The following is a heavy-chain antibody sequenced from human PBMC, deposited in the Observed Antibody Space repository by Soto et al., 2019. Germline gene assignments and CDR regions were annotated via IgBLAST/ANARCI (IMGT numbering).Heavy chain of an antibody. CDR1: GYTFTSYA. V-gene: IGHV1-3*01. CDR2: INAGNGNT. Sequence: ASVKVSFKASGYTFTSYAMHWVRQAPGQRLEWMGWINAGNGNTKYSQKFQGRVTITRDTSASTAYMELSSLRSEDTAVYYCARGQDSGSYGAFDIWGQGTMVTVSS. J-gene: IGHJ3*02. CDR3: ARGQDSGSYGAFDI. D-gene: IGHD3-10*01.